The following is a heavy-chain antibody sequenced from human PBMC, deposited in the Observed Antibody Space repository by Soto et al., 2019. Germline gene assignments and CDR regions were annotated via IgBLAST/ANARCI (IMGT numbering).Heavy chain of an antibody. D-gene: IGHD1-26*01. Sequence: DSVKGRFTISRDNAKNLVHLQMNSLRAEDTAVYYCAREGQYSGCHNHFDNWGQGTLVTVSS. V-gene: IGHV3-21*01. J-gene: IGHJ4*02. CDR3: AREGQYSGCHNHFDN.